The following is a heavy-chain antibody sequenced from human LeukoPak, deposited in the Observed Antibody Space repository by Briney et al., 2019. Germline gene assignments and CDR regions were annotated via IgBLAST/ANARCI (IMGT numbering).Heavy chain of an antibody. CDR1: GFTFDDYA. CDR2: ISWDGGTI. Sequence: GRSLRLSCAASGFTFDDYAMHWVRQAPGKGLEWVSGISWDGGTIGYAESVKGRFTISRDNAKNSLYLQMNILRPEDTALYYCAKGRWLTESPLGDWGQGTLVTVSS. V-gene: IGHV3-9*01. CDR3: AKGRWLTESPLGD. D-gene: IGHD3-22*01. J-gene: IGHJ4*02.